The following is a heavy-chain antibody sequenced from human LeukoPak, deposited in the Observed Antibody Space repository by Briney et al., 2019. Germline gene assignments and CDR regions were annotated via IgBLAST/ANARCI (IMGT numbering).Heavy chain of an antibody. CDR1: GFTFSSYW. D-gene: IGHD3-16*01. CDR3: AKSSGIYVWGSDPYYFDY. CDR2: INSDGSST. V-gene: IGHV3-74*01. Sequence: GGSLRLSCAASGFTFSSYWMHWVRQAPGKGLVWVSRINSDGSSTSYADSVKGRFTISRDNAKNSLYLQMNSLRPEDTALYYCAKSSGIYVWGSDPYYFDYWGQGTLVTVSS. J-gene: IGHJ4*02.